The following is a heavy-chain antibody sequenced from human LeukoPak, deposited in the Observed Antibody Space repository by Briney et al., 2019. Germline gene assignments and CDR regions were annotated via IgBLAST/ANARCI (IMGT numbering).Heavy chain of an antibody. Sequence: EASVKVSCKTSGYIFTSYGISWVRQAPGQGLEWMGWISPDNGNTNYAPKLQGRVTMTTDTSTSTAYMELRSLRSDDTAVYYCARPRDYYDSSWDYWGQGTLVTVSS. CDR3: ARPRDYYDSSWDY. CDR2: ISPDNGNT. D-gene: IGHD3-22*01. CDR1: GYIFTSYG. J-gene: IGHJ4*02. V-gene: IGHV1-18*01.